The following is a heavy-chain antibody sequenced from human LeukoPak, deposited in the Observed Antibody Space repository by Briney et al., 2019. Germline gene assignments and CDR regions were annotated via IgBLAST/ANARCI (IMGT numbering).Heavy chain of an antibody. CDR1: GGTFSKYT. Sequence: ASVKVSCKASGGTFSKYTISWVRQRPGQGLEWMGGITPLFGTANYAQKFQGRVTITADESASTAYMELSSLRSEDTAVYYCAREEGGYKNWYFDLWGRGTLVTVSS. J-gene: IGHJ2*01. D-gene: IGHD5-24*01. CDR3: AREEGGYKNWYFDL. V-gene: IGHV1-69*13. CDR2: ITPLFGTA.